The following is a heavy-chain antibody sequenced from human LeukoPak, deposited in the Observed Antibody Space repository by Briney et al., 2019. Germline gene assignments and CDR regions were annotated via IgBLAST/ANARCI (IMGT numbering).Heavy chain of an antibody. J-gene: IGHJ3*02. CDR1: GFTFSSHW. Sequence: PGGSLRLSCAASGFTFSSHWMNWVRQAPGKGLVWVSRIDTDGSSTTYADSVKGRFTISRDNAKNMLYLQMNTLRAEDTAVYYCARGLTIFGVVNDGLDIWGEGTKVTVSS. CDR2: IDTDGSST. CDR3: ARGLTIFGVVNDGLDI. D-gene: IGHD3-3*01. V-gene: IGHV3-74*01.